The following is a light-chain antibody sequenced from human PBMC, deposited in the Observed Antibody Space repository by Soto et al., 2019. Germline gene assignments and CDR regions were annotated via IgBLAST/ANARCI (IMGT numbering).Light chain of an antibody. J-gene: IGLJ3*02. CDR2: LKSDGSH. Sequence: QAVVTQSPSASASLGASVKLTCTLSSGHTSYAIAWHQQQPEKGPRYLMKLKSDGSHNKGDGIPDRFSGSSSGAERYLTISSLQSEDEADYYCQTWDTGIRVFGGGTKLTVL. V-gene: IGLV4-69*01. CDR3: QTWDTGIRV. CDR1: SGHTSYA.